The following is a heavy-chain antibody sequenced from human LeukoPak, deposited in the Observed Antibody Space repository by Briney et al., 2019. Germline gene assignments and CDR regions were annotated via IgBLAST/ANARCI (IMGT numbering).Heavy chain of an antibody. D-gene: IGHD3-16*01. Sequence: PSETLSLTCAVSGGSISSSNWWSWVRQPPGKGLEWIGEIYHSGSTNYNPSLKSRVTISVDTSKNQFSLKLSSVTAADTAVYYCARVSSVMGRLFDYWGQGILVTVSS. V-gene: IGHV4-4*02. CDR2: IYHSGST. CDR1: GGSISSSNW. J-gene: IGHJ4*02. CDR3: ARVSSVMGRLFDY.